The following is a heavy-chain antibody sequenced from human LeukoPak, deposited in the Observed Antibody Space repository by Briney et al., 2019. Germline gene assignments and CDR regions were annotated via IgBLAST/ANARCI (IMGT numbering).Heavy chain of an antibody. J-gene: IGHJ4*02. CDR2: IIPIFGTA. CDR3: ATSFSGSYSYFDY. D-gene: IGHD1-26*01. CDR1: GGTFSSYA. Sequence: SVKVSCKASGGTFSSYAISWVRQAPGQGLEWMGGIIPIFGTANYAQKFQGRVTITADESTSTAYMELRSLRSDDTAVYYCATSFSGSYSYFDYWGQGTLVTVSS. V-gene: IGHV1-69*13.